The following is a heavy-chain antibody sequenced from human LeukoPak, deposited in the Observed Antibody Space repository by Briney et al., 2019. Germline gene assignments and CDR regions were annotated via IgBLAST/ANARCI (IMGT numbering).Heavy chain of an antibody. CDR3: ARTADTMIVVVTAFDI. J-gene: IGHJ3*02. V-gene: IGHV4-38-2*02. D-gene: IGHD3-22*01. CDR1: GYSISSGYY. Sequence: PSGTLSLTCTVSGYSISSGYYWGWIRQPPGKGLEWIGSIYHSGSTYYNPSLKSRVTISVDTSKNQFSLKLSSVTAADTAVYYCARTADTMIVVVTAFDIWGQGTMVTVSS. CDR2: IYHSGST.